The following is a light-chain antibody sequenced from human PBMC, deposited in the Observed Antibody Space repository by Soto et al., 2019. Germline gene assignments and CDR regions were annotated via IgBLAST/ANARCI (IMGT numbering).Light chain of an antibody. CDR3: HQYGDSPDT. V-gene: IGKV3-20*01. CDR2: GAS. Sequence: IVLTPSPGTLSLSPVERATLSCRASRSFSSVYLAWYQQKPGQAPRLLIFGASNRATGIPDRFSGSGSGTDFTLTISRLEPEDFAVYYCHQYGDSPDTFGQGTKVDIK. J-gene: IGKJ1*01. CDR1: RSFSSVY.